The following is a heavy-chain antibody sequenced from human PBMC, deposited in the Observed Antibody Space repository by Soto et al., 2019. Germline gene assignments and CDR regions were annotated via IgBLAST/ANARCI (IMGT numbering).Heavy chain of an antibody. V-gene: IGHV3-23*01. J-gene: IGHJ4*02. CDR2: ISGSGVST. Sequence: HPGGSLRLSCAASGFTFSNYAMNWVRQAPGKGLEWVSSISGSGVSTYYADSVKGRFTISRDNSKSTLYVQMNSLRAEDTAVYYCALYDSSGYCFDYWGPGTLVTVSS. CDR1: GFTFSNYA. CDR3: ALYDSSGYCFDY. D-gene: IGHD3-22*01.